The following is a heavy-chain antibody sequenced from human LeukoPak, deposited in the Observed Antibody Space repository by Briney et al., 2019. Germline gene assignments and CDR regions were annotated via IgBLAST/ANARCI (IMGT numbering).Heavy chain of an antibody. V-gene: IGHV4-4*02. J-gene: IGHJ3*02. CDR1: GGSISSSNW. CDR2: IYHSGST. D-gene: IGHD3-22*01. CDR3: ASRPPYYYDSSGYGGAFDI. Sequence: PSETLSLTCAVSGGSISSSNWWSWVRQPPGKGLEWIGEIYHSGSTNYNPSLKSRVTISVDKSKNQFSLKLSSVTAADTAVYYCASRPPYYYDSSGYGGAFDIWGQGTMVTVSS.